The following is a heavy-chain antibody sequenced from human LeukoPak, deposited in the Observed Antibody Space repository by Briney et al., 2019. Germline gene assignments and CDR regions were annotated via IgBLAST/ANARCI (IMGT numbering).Heavy chain of an antibody. J-gene: IGHJ4*02. Sequence: GSSVTVSCTASGGTFSSYAISWVRQAPGQGLEWMGGIIPIFGTANYAQKFQGRVTITADESTSTAYMELSSLRSEDTAVYYCARESNYYDSSGYYYGYGGQGTLVTVSS. D-gene: IGHD3-22*01. CDR3: ARESNYYDSSGYYYGY. V-gene: IGHV1-69*01. CDR1: GGTFSSYA. CDR2: IIPIFGTA.